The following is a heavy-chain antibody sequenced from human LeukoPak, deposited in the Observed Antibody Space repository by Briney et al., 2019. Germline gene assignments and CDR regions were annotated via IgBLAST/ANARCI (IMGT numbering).Heavy chain of an antibody. D-gene: IGHD2-21*01. V-gene: IGHV3-33*06. Sequence: GGSLRLSCAASGFTFSSYGMHWVRQAPGKGLEWAAVIWYDGSNKYYADSVKGRFSISRDNSKNTLYLQVDSLRGEDTAVYYRAKDFRIGYSAHFDYWGQGALVTVSS. J-gene: IGHJ4*02. CDR1: GFTFSSYG. CDR3: AKDFRIGYSAHFDY. CDR2: IWYDGSNK.